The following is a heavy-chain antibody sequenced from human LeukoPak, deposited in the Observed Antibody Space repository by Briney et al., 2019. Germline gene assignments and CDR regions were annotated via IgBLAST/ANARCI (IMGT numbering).Heavy chain of an antibody. CDR1: GGSISSGSYY. Sequence: SETLSLTCTVSGGSISSGSYYWSWIRQPAGKGLEWIGRIYTSGSTNYNPSLKSRVTISVDTSKNQFSLKLSSVTAADTAVYYCARLGRSSAGPWGQGTLVTVSS. D-gene: IGHD6-25*01. CDR3: ARLGRSSAGP. J-gene: IGHJ5*02. V-gene: IGHV4-61*02. CDR2: IYTSGST.